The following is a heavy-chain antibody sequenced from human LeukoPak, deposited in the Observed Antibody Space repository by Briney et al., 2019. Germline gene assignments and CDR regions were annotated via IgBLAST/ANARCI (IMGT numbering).Heavy chain of an antibody. Sequence: PSETLSLTCTVSGGSISSGGYSWRWIRQPPGTGLEWIGYIYHSGSTYYNPSLKSRVTISVDRSKNQFSLKLSSVTAADTAVYYCATGLLRGVFDYWGQGTLVTVSS. CDR3: ATGLLRGVFDY. V-gene: IGHV4-30-2*01. D-gene: IGHD2-15*01. CDR2: IYHSGST. CDR1: GGSISSGGYS. J-gene: IGHJ4*02.